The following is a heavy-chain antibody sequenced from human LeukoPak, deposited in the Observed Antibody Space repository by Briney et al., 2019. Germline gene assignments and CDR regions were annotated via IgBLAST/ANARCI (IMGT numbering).Heavy chain of an antibody. Sequence: SETLSLTCAVSGGSISSTNWWSWVRQPPGKGLEWIGEIYRSGTTNYKPSLKSRVTISLDKSGNHFSLKLTSVTAADSAVYYCARRSPYSTGWSSYFDYWGQGALVTVSS. V-gene: IGHV4-4*02. D-gene: IGHD6-19*01. J-gene: IGHJ4*02. CDR3: ARRSPYSTGWSSYFDY. CDR2: IYRSGTT. CDR1: GGSISSTNW.